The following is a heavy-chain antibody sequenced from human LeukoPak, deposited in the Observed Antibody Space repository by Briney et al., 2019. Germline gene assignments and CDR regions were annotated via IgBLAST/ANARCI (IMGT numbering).Heavy chain of an antibody. Sequence: PAGSLRLSCVVSGFSFGSYAMGWVRQAPGKGLEWVSGLSSSIGSTYYADSVKGRFTIYRDNPKNTLYLQMDSLRAEDTAIYYCAKRSTSGWFSNPYYFDYWGQGTLVTVSS. D-gene: IGHD6-19*01. CDR1: GFSFGSYA. V-gene: IGHV3-23*01. CDR3: AKRSTSGWFSNPYYFDY. J-gene: IGHJ4*02. CDR2: LSSSIGST.